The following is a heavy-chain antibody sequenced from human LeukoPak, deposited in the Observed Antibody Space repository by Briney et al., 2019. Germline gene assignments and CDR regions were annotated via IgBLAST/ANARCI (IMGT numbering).Heavy chain of an antibody. Sequence: SVKVSCKASGGTFSSFPISWVRQAPGQGLEWLGRIIPFLDTTNYAHKFQGRVKITADKSTSTAYLEVGSLRSEDTAVYYCARASELGEWFGELSHIWGQGTTVTVSS. D-gene: IGHD3-10*01. CDR3: ARASELGEWFGELSHI. V-gene: IGHV1-69*08. J-gene: IGHJ6*02. CDR1: GGTFSSFP. CDR2: IIPFLDTT.